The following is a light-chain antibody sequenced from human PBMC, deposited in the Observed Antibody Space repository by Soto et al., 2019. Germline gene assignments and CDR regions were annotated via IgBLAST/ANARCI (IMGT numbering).Light chain of an antibody. Sequence: QSVLTQPPSASGSPGQSVTISCTGTSSDVGAYNYVSWYQQHPGRAPKLMIYDVSKRPSGVPDRFSGSKSGNTASLTISGLQAEDEADYYCCSYAGRPYVFGTGTKVTVL. CDR3: CSYAGRPYV. CDR1: SSDVGAYNY. J-gene: IGLJ1*01. V-gene: IGLV2-8*01. CDR2: DVS.